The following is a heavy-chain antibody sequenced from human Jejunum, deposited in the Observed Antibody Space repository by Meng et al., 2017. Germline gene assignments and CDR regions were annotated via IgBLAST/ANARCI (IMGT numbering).Heavy chain of an antibody. V-gene: IGHV3-53*01. CDR3: AKGRGYSYGHQYYFDY. J-gene: IGHJ4*02. CDR1: GFSVSTNY. Sequence: GESLKISCAASGFSVSTNYMSWVRQAPGKGLEWVSGIYSGGDTYYPDSMKGRFAVSRDISKNMVYLQLNSLRAEDTAVYYYAKGRGYSYGHQYYFDYWGQGTLVTVSS. D-gene: IGHD5-18*01. CDR2: IYSGGDT.